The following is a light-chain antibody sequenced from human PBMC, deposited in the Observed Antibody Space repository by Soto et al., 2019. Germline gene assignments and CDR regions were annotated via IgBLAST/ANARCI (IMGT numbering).Light chain of an antibody. CDR2: KTS. J-gene: IGKJ1*01. V-gene: IGKV2-24*01. Sequence: DIVLTQTPLSSPVTLGQPASISCKSSQSLAHSDGTSYLNWLQQRPGQPPRLLIYKTSNRFSGVPDRFSGSGAGTDFTLKISKVEAEDVGIYYCMEATYVPHAFGQGTKVEIK. CDR1: QSLAHSDGTSY. CDR3: MEATYVPHA.